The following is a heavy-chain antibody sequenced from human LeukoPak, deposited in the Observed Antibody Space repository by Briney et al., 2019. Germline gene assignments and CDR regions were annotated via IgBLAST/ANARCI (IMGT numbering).Heavy chain of an antibody. Sequence: GESLKISCQGSGYRFTSYWIGWVRQMPGKGLEWMGSIYPGDSDTRYSPSFQGQVTISADKSITTAYLQWSSLKASDTAMYYCATPQVSGWNFDYWGQGTLVTVSS. J-gene: IGHJ4*02. V-gene: IGHV5-51*01. D-gene: IGHD6-19*01. CDR1: GYRFTSYW. CDR2: IYPGDSDT. CDR3: ATPQVSGWNFDY.